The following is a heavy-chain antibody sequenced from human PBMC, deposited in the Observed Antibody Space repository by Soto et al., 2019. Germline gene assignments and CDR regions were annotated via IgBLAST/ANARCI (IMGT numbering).Heavy chain of an antibody. J-gene: IGHJ6*02. CDR1: GFTVSSNY. D-gene: IGHD1-26*01. CDR2: IYSGGST. V-gene: IGHV3-53*01. CDR3: ARAAIVGATSYGMDV. Sequence: PGGSLRLSCAASGFTVSSNYMSWVRQAPGKGLEWVSVIYSGGSTYYADSVKGRFTISRDNSKNTLYLQMNSLRAEDTAVYYCARAAIVGATSYGMDVWGQGTTVTVSS.